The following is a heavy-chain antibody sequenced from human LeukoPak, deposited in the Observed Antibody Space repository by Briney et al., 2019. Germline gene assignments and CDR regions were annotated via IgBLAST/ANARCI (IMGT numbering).Heavy chain of an antibody. J-gene: IGHJ5*02. Sequence: YPSQTLSLTCSVFGGSISSGSYYWSWIRQSPGKGLEWAGYMYQSGSTYYNPSLKSRVSISVDTSKNQFSLKLSSVTAADTAVYYCARGPYDRRVNNWFDPWGQGTLVTVSS. D-gene: IGHD3-22*01. V-gene: IGHV4-30-2*06. CDR3: ARGPYDRRVNNWFDP. CDR1: GGSISSGSYY. CDR2: MYQSGST.